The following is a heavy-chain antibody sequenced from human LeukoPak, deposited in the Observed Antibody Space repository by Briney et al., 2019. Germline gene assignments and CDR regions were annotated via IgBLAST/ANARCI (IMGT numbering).Heavy chain of an antibody. CDR1: GGTFSRDA. D-gene: IGHD3-16*01. CDR3: ARVEYAYNSAGED. V-gene: IGHV1-69*04. Sequence: ASVTVSFKASGGTFSRDAINWVRQAPGQGLEWVGRIVPILAITNYAQRFQGRVTITADKSTSTAYMELTSLRSEDTAVYYCARVEYAYNSAGEDWGQGTLVIVSS. CDR2: IVPILAIT. J-gene: IGHJ4*02.